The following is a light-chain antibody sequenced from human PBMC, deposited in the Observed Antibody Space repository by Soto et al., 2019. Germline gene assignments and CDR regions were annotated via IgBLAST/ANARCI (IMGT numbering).Light chain of an antibody. CDR3: CSYAGSSTPYV. CDR2: EVS. Sequence: SGLTHPGSVSGAPGQSITISCAETSSDVGSYNLVSCYQQHPGKAPKLMIYEVSKRPSGVSNRFSGSKSGNPASLTISGLQAEDEADYYCCSYAGSSTPYVFGTGTKVTVL. J-gene: IGLJ1*01. V-gene: IGLV2-23*02. CDR1: SSDVGSYNL.